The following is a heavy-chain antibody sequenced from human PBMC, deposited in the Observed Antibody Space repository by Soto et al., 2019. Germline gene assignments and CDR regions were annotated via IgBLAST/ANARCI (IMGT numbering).Heavy chain of an antibody. D-gene: IGHD5-18*01. J-gene: IGHJ6*02. V-gene: IGHV1-18*01. CDR1: GYTFTTYG. Sequence: QVQLVQSGAEVKKPGASVKVSCKASGYTFTTYGISWVRQAPGQGLEWMGWISSYNDYTNYAQKLQGRVTLTTDTSPXTXYXXLRSLSSYDTAVYFCARDGFYAGLGRFSEGYSPPRYYGMDVWGQGTTVTVSS. CDR2: ISSYNDYT. CDR3: ARDGFYAGLGRFSEGYSPPRYYGMDV.